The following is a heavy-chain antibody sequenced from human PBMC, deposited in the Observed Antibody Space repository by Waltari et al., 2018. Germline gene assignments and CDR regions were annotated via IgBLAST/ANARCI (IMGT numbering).Heavy chain of an antibody. CDR3: ARGAGHYKPFDS. V-gene: IGHV4-39*07. D-gene: IGHD4-4*01. CDR2: VYYDGYT. J-gene: IGHJ4*02. CDR1: GCSISSAYYY. Sequence: HLQLQESGPGLVKPSETLSLTCTGSGCSISSAYYYWAWIRQPPGKGLAWIATVYYDGYTYYNSSLKSRVTISLDTSKNQFSLKVTSVTAADTAVYYCARGAGHYKPFDSWGQGTLVTVSS.